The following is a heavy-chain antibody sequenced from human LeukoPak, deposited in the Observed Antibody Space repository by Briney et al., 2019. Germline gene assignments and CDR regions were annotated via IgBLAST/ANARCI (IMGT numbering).Heavy chain of an antibody. CDR3: ARQRTPYSSFDP. J-gene: IGHJ5*02. V-gene: IGHV4-59*01. Sequence: PSETLSLTCTVSGGSISSYYWSWIRQPPGKGLEWIGYIYYSGSTNYNPSLKSRVTISVDTSKNQFSLKLCSVTAADTAVYYCARQRTPYSSFDPWGQGTLVTVSS. CDR2: IYYSGST. CDR1: GGSISSYY. D-gene: IGHD4-11*01.